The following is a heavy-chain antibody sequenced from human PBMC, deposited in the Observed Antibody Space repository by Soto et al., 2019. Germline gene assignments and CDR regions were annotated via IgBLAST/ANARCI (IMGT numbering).Heavy chain of an antibody. J-gene: IGHJ4*02. Sequence: SETLSLTCTVSGGSISSSSYYWGWTRQPPGKGLEWIGSIYYSGSTYYNPSLKSRVTISVDTSKNQFSLKLSSVTAADTAVYYCARCDPYYDILTGYYKLGTCNYFDYWGQGTLVTVSS. CDR2: IYYSGST. V-gene: IGHV4-39*01. D-gene: IGHD3-9*01. CDR3: ARCDPYYDILTGYYKLGTCNYFDY. CDR1: GGSISSSSYY.